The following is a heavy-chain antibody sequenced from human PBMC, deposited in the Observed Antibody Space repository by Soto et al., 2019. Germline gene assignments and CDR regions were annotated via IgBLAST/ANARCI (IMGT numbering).Heavy chain of an antibody. Sequence: GWSLRLSCVVSGLTFTDAWMSLVRQAPGKGLEWVGRMKDRRAGGTTDYGAPVKGRLTISRDDLKNTLYLQMDSLKTEDTAVYYCTTVTHAPVGGKGTKVTVSS. CDR3: TTVTHAPV. V-gene: IGHV3-15*01. J-gene: IGHJ6*04. CDR1: GLTFTDAW. CDR2: MKDRRAGGTT. D-gene: IGHD2-2*01.